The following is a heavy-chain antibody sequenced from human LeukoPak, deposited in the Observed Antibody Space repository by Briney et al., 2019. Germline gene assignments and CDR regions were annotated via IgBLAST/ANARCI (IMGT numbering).Heavy chain of an antibody. CDR2: ISGDATRI. Sequence: GGSLRLSCVASGFTFSDFWMHWFRQVPGKGLMWLARISGDATRITYADSVEGRFTIARDTAKKTLYLQMTHLKVDDTAVYFCARDARRHRYFDLWGRGTLVTVTS. D-gene: IGHD6-6*01. CDR1: GFTFSDFW. J-gene: IGHJ2*01. CDR3: ARDARRHRYFDL. V-gene: IGHV3-74*03.